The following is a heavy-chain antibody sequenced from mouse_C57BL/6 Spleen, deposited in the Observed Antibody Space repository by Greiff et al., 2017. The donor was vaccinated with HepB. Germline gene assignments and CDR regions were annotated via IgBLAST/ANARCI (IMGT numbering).Heavy chain of an antibody. CDR2: IDPEDGDT. CDR3: TTGVTTGRNFDWGY. V-gene: IGHV14-4*01. J-gene: IGHJ2*01. Sequence: EVQLQESGAELVRPGASVKLSCTASGFNIKDDYMHWVKQRPEQGLEWIGWIDPEDGDTEYASKFQGKATITADTYSNTAYLQLSSLTSEDTAVYYCTTGVTTGRNFDWGYWGQGTTLTVSS. CDR1: GFNIKDDY. D-gene: IGHD2-2*01.